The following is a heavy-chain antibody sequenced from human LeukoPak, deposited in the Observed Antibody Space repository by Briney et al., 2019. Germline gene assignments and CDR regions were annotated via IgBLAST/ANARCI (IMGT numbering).Heavy chain of an antibody. CDR3: AREGDGYSGYETLPYYGMDG. CDR1: GFTFSSYG. Sequence: GRSLRLSCAASGFTFSSYGMHWVRQAPGKGLEWVAVIWYDGSNKYYADSVKGRFTISRDNSKNTLYLQMNRLRAEDTAVYYCAREGDGYSGYETLPYYGMDGWGQGTTVTVSS. D-gene: IGHD5-12*01. V-gene: IGHV3-33*01. J-gene: IGHJ6*02. CDR2: IWYDGSNK.